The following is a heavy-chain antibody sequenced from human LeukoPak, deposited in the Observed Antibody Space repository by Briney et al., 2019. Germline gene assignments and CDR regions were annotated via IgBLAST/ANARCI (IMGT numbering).Heavy chain of an antibody. CDR2: ISYDENNK. CDR1: GFTFSNYA. D-gene: IGHD5-12*01. CDR3: ARDETPTNGYDSYDF. Sequence: GRSLRLSCAASGFTFSNYAMYWVRQAPGKGLEWVAVISYDENNKYYTDSVKGRFTISRDNAKNSLYLQMNSLRAEDTAVYYCARDETPTNGYDSYDFWGQGTLVTVST. V-gene: IGHV3-30-3*01. J-gene: IGHJ4*02.